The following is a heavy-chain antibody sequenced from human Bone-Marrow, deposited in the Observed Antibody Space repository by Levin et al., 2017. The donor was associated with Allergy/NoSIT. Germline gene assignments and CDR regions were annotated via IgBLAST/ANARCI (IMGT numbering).Heavy chain of an antibody. CDR2: ISGSDSTT. Sequence: GGSLRLSCATSGFTFSSYEMNWVRQAPGKGLEWIAHISGSDSTTFYADSVKGRFTISRDYAKNSLYLQMNSLRAEDTGVYYCVRDLFLVRYYDTIGPWGQGTLVTVSS. CDR3: VRDLFLVRYYDTIGP. V-gene: IGHV3-48*03. D-gene: IGHD3-22*01. CDR1: GFTFSSYE. J-gene: IGHJ5*02.